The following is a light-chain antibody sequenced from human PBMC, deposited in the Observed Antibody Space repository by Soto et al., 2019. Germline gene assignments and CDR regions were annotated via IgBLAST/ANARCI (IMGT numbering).Light chain of an antibody. CDR2: GAS. CDR1: QSVSRH. J-gene: IGKJ1*01. CDR3: QQYGSSPTWT. V-gene: IGKV3-20*01. Sequence: EIVLTQSPATLSLSPGERATISCRASQSVSRHLAWYQQKPGQAPRLLIYGASTRATGIPDRFSGSGSGTDFTLTISSLEFGDSAVYYCQQYGSSPTWTFGQGTKVDIK.